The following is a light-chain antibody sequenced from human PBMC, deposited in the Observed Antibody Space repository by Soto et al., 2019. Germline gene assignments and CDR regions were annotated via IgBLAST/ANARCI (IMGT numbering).Light chain of an antibody. CDR3: QQRSNWPIT. J-gene: IGKJ5*01. V-gene: IGKV3-11*01. Sequence: EILMTQSPATLSVSPGERATISCRSSQSVRNNLAWYQQKPGQAPSLLIYGASNRATGIPARFSGSGSGTDFTLTISSLEPEDFAVYDCQQRSNWPITFGQGTRLE. CDR1: QSVRNN. CDR2: GAS.